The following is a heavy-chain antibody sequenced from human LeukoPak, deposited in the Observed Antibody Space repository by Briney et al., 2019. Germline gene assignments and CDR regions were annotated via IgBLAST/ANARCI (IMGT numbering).Heavy chain of an antibody. CDR3: ARHRREAVDGSGSYNAFDI. CDR1: GGSISSSSYY. CDR2: IYYSGST. V-gene: IGHV4-39*01. Sequence: SETLSLTCTVSGGSISSSSYYWGWIRQPPGKGLEWIGSIYYSGSTYYNPSLKSRVTISVDTSKNQFSLKLSSVTAADTAVYYCARHRREAVDGSGSYNAFDIWGQGTMVTVSS. J-gene: IGHJ3*02. D-gene: IGHD3-10*01.